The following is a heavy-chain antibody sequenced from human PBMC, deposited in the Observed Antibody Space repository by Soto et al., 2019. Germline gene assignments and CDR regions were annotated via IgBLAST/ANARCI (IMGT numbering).Heavy chain of an antibody. V-gene: IGHV1-46*01. D-gene: IGHD3-22*01. Sequence: ASLKFSCKASGYTFTSYYMHWVRHAPGQGLEWMGIINPSGGSTNYAQKFQGRVTMTRDTSTSTVYMELSSLRSDDTAVYYCAREGIAYYDSSGPYWGQGTRVTVAS. CDR1: GYTFTSYY. CDR3: AREGIAYYDSSGPY. CDR2: INPSGGST. J-gene: IGHJ4*02.